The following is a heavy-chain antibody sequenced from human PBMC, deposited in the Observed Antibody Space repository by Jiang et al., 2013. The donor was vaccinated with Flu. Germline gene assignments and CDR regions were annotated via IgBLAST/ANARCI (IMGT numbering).Heavy chain of an antibody. D-gene: IGHD3-3*01. J-gene: IGHJ6*01. Sequence: GPGLVKPSETLSLTCNISGGSFSNYYWNWIRQPPGKGLEWIGYIYYSGNTNYNPSLKSRVTISVDTSKNQVSLKLTSVTATDTAVYYCARRGVAASKTIYYYYGMEVWGQGDHGHRLL. CDR1: GGSFSNYY. CDR3: ARRGVAASKTIYYYYGMEV. V-gene: IGHV4-59*08. CDR2: IYYSGNT.